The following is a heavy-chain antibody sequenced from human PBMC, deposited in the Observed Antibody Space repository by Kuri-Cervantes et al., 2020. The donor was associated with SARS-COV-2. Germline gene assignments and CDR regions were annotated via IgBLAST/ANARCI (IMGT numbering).Heavy chain of an antibody. CDR2: ISGDGGYK. CDR3: AKDLGGYVGY. Sequence: LSLTCEASGFTFSTYGMNWVRQAPGRGLEWVGLISGDGGYKFYADSVKGRFTISRDNSKNTLYLQMNSLRAEDTAVYYCAKDLGGYVGYWGQGTLVTVSS. D-gene: IGHD3-22*01. V-gene: IGHV3-30*18. CDR1: GFTFSTYG. J-gene: IGHJ4*02.